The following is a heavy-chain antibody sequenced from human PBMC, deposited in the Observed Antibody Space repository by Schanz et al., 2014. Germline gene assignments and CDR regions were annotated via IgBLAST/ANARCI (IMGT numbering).Heavy chain of an antibody. Sequence: QLVQSGAEVKKPGASVKVSCKASGGTFSTFTIGWVRQAPGQGLEWMGRIYLSDGSTRYAQKFQGRVTVTRDTSTTTVYMDLSSLISEDTAVYYCAFDRDDAYDIWGQGTTVTVSS. D-gene: IGHD3-9*01. CDR1: GGTFSTFT. J-gene: IGHJ3*02. CDR3: AFDRDDAYDI. CDR2: IYLSDGST. V-gene: IGHV1-46*01.